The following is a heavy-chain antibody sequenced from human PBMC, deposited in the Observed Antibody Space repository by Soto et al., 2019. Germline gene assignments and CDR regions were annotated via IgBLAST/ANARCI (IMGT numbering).Heavy chain of an antibody. Sequence: QVTLKESGPVLVKPTEPLTLTCTVSGFSLSNARMGVSWIRQPPGKALEWLAHIFSNDEKSYSTSLKSRLTISKDTSKSQVVLTMTNMDPVDTATYYCARIRKGWEWELLYWYFDLWGRGTLVTVSS. J-gene: IGHJ2*01. CDR2: IFSNDEK. CDR3: ARIRKGWEWELLYWYFDL. V-gene: IGHV2-26*01. CDR1: GFSLSNARMG. D-gene: IGHD1-26*01.